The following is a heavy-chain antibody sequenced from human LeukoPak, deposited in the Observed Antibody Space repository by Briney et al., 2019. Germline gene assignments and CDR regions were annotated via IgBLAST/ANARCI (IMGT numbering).Heavy chain of an antibody. V-gene: IGHV3-21*01. D-gene: IGHD3-22*01. CDR2: ISCSSCYI. Sequence: GGSLRLSCAASGFTFSSYSMNWVRQAPGKGLEWVSSISCSSCYIYCAESVKGRFTISRDNAKNSLDLQMNSLRAVDTAVYYCARDNPTYYYDSSGYRHFDYWGQEPLVTVPS. CDR3: ARDNPTYYYDSSGYRHFDY. J-gene: IGHJ4*02. CDR1: GFTFSSYS.